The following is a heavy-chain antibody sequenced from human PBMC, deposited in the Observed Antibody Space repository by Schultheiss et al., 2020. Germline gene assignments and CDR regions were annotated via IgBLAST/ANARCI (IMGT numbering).Heavy chain of an antibody. D-gene: IGHD6-13*01. J-gene: IGHJ4*02. CDR1: GFTFSSYS. Sequence: GESLKISCAASGFTFSSYSMNWVRQAPGKGLEWVSYISSSSSTIYYADSVKGRFTISRDNAKNSLYLQMNSLRAEDTAVYYCAKDPRYSSSWTGDWGQGTLVTVSS. V-gene: IGHV3-48*04. CDR2: ISSSSSTI. CDR3: AKDPRYSSSWTGD.